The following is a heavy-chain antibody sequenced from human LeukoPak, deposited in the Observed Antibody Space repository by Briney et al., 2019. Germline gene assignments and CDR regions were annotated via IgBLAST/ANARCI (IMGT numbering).Heavy chain of an antibody. J-gene: IGHJ4*02. Sequence: GTSLRLSCEASGFTFGSFGMHWVRQAPGKGLEWVAFIRHDGSNKYYADSVKGRCTISRDSSKKTVYLQMNSLRTEDTAVYYCAKDRWLQGYFDYWGQGTLVTVSS. CDR2: IRHDGSNK. CDR3: AKDRWLQGYFDY. D-gene: IGHD5-24*01. CDR1: GFTFGSFG. V-gene: IGHV3-30*02.